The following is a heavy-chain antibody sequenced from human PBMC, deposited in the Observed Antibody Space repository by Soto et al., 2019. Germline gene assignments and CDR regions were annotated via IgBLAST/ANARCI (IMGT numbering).Heavy chain of an antibody. J-gene: IGHJ1*01. CDR1: GGSISSGGYY. V-gene: IGHV4-31*03. D-gene: IGHD3-22*01. Sequence: SETLSLTCTVSGGSISSGGYYWSWIRQHPGKGLEWIGYIYYSGSTYYNPSLKSRVTISVDTSKNQFSLKLSSVTAADTAVYYCARDRVESGYSEYFQHWGQGTLVTVSS. CDR2: IYYSGST. CDR3: ARDRVESGYSEYFQH.